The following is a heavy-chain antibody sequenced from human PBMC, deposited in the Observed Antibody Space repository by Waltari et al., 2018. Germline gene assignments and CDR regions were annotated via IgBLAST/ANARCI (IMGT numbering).Heavy chain of an antibody. J-gene: IGHJ3*01. V-gene: IGHV3-53*02. CDR2: ISAGGGS. CDR1: DFIDRNNY. Sequence: EVQRVETGGALIHPGGSLRLSCAASDFIDRNNYMAWFRQAPGKGLEWVSVISAGGGSDSADSVRGRFTISRDNSKNTLYLEMNALRPDDTAVYYCATLGAYLGAFEVWGRGTMVTVSS. CDR3: ATLGAYLGAFEV. D-gene: IGHD3-16*01.